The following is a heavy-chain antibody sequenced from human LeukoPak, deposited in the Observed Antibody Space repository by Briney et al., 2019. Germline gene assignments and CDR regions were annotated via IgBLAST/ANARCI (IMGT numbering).Heavy chain of an antibody. D-gene: IGHD1-26*01. CDR1: GFTFDDYG. CDR3: ARGIVGATFFGY. Sequence: GGSLRLSCAASGFTFDDYGMSWVRQAPGKGLEWVSGINWNGGSTGYADSVKGRFTISRDNAKDSLYLQMNSLRAEDTALYYCARGIVGATFFGYWGQGTLVTVCS. CDR2: INWNGGST. V-gene: IGHV3-20*04. J-gene: IGHJ4*02.